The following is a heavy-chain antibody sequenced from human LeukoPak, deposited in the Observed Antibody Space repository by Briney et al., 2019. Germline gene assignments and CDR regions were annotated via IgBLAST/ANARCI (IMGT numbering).Heavy chain of an antibody. CDR2: TYHRSKWYN. J-gene: IGHJ4*02. CDR1: GDSVSSSSAA. Sequence: SQTLSLTCAISGDSVSSSSAAWSWIRQSPSRGLEWLRRTYHRSKWYNDSAVSVKSRITINPDTSKNQFSLQLSSVTPEDTALYYCARYSVQLDHAIDYWGQGTLVTVSS. CDR3: ARYSVQLDHAIDY. V-gene: IGHV6-1*01. D-gene: IGHD1-1*01.